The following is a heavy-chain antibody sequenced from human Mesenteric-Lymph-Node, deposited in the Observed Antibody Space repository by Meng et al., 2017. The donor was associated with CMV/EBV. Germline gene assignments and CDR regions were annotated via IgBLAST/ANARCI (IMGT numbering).Heavy chain of an antibody. CDR2: TYYRSKWYN. J-gene: IGHJ3*01. V-gene: IGHV6-1*01. CDR3: TRGSVFHYSGNSDVFDV. CDR1: GDSVSSVSVA. Sequence: SETLSLTCVISGDSVSSVSVAWNWIRQSPSRGLEWLGRTYYRSKWYNDYEVTVKSRITINPDTSKNQFSLQMKSVTPEDTAMYYCTRGSVFHYSGNSDVFDVWGQGTMVTVSS. D-gene: IGHD4-23*01.